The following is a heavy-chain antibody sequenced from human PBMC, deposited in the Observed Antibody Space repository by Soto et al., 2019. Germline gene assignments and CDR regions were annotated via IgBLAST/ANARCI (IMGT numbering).Heavy chain of an antibody. Sequence: SETLSLTCAVYGVSISSGNWWTCVLQTPQRGLEYIGEIFHDGTANYYPSFERRVAISVDTSKNQFSLKLTSVTAADTAIYFCARLAYDTRINDRYFDFWGQGSXVTVSS. V-gene: IGHV4-4*02. CDR3: ARLAYDTRINDRYFDF. CDR2: IFHDGTA. J-gene: IGHJ4*02. D-gene: IGHD3-22*01. CDR1: GVSISSGNW.